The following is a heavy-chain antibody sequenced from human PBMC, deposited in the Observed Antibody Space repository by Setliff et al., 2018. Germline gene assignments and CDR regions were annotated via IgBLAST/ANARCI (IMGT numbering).Heavy chain of an antibody. CDR3: ARDSVTLGQLERRGGWHYYGMDV. CDR2: IIPLLETV. Sequence: SVKVSCKVSGDTFNTYTLSWVRQAPGQGLEWMGGIIPLLETVKYAQKFQGRVTITADKSTSTGYMELSSLRSEDTAVYFCARDSVTLGQLERRGGWHYYGMDVWGQGTTVTVSS. V-gene: IGHV1-69*06. CDR1: GDTFNTYT. D-gene: IGHD1-1*01. J-gene: IGHJ6*02.